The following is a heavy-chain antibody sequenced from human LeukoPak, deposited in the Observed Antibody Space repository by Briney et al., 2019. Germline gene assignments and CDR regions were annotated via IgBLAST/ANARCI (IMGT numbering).Heavy chain of an antibody. CDR3: ARCGATVTAVLDY. V-gene: IGHV1-18*01. CDR2: ISADSGNT. Sequence: ASVKVSCKASGYTFSIYGISWVRQAPGQGLEWMGFISADSGNTNYAQKFQGRVTMTTDTSTNTAYMELRNLRPDDTAVYYCARCGATVTAVLDYWGQGTLVTVSS. CDR1: GYTFSIYG. J-gene: IGHJ4*02. D-gene: IGHD2-21*02.